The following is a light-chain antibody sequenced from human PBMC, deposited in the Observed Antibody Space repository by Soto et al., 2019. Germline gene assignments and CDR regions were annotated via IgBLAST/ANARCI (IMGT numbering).Light chain of an antibody. V-gene: IGKV1-5*03. CDR1: QSISTW. Sequence: DIQMTQSPSTLSASVGDRVTITCRARQSISTWLAWYQQKPGKAPKLLIYKASSLEGGIPSRFSGSGSGTDFNITVSSLRPDDFAAYYCQQYNTYPLTFGGGTTVEIK. CDR2: KAS. J-gene: IGKJ4*01. CDR3: QQYNTYPLT.